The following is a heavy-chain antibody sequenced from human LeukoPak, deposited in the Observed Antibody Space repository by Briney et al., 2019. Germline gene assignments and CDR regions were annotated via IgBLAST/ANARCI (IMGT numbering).Heavy chain of an antibody. CDR2: IKQDGSEK. J-gene: IGHJ5*02. CDR1: GFTVSSNS. CDR3: ARGAVLSLGYCSSTSCYGRRGDHWFDP. D-gene: IGHD2-2*01. Sequence: SGGSLRLSCTVSGFTVSSNSMSWVRQAPGKGLECVADIKQDGSEKYYVDSVKGRFTISRDNAKNSLYLQMNSLRAEDTAVYYCARGAVLSLGYCSSTSCYGRRGDHWFDPWGQGTLVTVSS. V-gene: IGHV3-7*01.